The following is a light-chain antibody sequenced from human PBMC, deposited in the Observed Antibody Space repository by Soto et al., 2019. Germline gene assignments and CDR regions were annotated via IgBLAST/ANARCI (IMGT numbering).Light chain of an antibody. CDR3: MLTDNGPWV. J-gene: IGLJ3*02. Sequence: QAVVTQEPSLTVSPGGTVTLTCGSSTGAVTSSHYTYWFQRKPGQVPRALIFHTTNTHSWTPARFSGSLLGGRAALTLSGAQPDDEPEYYSMLTDNGPWVFCGGTKLTVL. V-gene: IGLV7-46*01. CDR1: TGAVTSSHY. CDR2: HTT.